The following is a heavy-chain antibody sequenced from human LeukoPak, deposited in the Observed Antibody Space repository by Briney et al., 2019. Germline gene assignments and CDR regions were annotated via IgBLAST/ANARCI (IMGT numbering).Heavy chain of an antibody. CDR3: AIDTADSSGSRWLDP. D-gene: IGHD3-22*01. CDR1: GGSISSYY. CDR2: IYYSGST. J-gene: IGHJ5*02. Sequence: SETLSLTCTVSGGSISSYYWSWIRQPPGKGLEWIGYIYYSGSTNYNPSLKSRVTISVDTSKNQFSLKLSSVTAADTAVYYCAIDTADSSGSRWLDPWGQGTLVTVSS. V-gene: IGHV4-59*01.